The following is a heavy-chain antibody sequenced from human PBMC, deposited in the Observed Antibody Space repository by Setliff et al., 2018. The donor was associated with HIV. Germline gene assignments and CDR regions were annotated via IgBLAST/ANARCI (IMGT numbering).Heavy chain of an antibody. CDR1: GYSFTSYW. D-gene: IGHD2-21*02. V-gene: IGHV5-51*01. CDR2: IFPGDSKM. J-gene: IGHJ4*02. CDR3: ARGIAALTASFDS. Sequence: PGESLTISCKGSGYSFTSYWIAWVRQKPGKGLEWMGIIFPGDSKMRYSPSFQGRVTLSADKSISTAYLQWSSLQTSDSGMYYCARGIAALTASFDSWGQGSLVTAPQ.